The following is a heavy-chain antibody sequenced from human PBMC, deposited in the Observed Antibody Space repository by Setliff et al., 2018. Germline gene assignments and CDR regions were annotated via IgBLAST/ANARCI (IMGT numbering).Heavy chain of an antibody. J-gene: IGHJ4*02. Sequence: SETLPLTCNAHGASVINYYWNWIRQSAGEGLEWLGRIYSDGSSPYTPSLKSRITMSVDASKNEIFLKLSSLTAADTARYDCVRGGREYGDSGGNDAFRKWGQGKMVTVSS. D-gene: IGHD4-17*01. CDR2: IYSDGSS. CDR1: GASVINYY. V-gene: IGHV4-4*07. CDR3: VRGGREYGDSGGNDAFRK.